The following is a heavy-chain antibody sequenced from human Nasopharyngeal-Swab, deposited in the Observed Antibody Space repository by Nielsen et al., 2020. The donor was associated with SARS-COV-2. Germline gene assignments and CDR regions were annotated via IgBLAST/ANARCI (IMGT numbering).Heavy chain of an antibody. Sequence: GESLKISCAASGFTFTDYYMSWIRQAPGKGLEWLSYIGSNNKAYNADSLKGRFTISRDNAKNTLYLQMDSLRAEDTAVYYCAREGLIDPWGPGTLVTVSS. CDR2: IGSNNKA. CDR3: AREGLIDP. V-gene: IGHV3-11*06. CDR1: GFTFTDYY. J-gene: IGHJ5*02.